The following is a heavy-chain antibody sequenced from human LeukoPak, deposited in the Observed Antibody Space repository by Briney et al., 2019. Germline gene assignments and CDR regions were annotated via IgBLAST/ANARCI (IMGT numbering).Heavy chain of an antibody. Sequence: GASVKVSCKASGYTFTGYYMHWVRQAPGQGLEWMGRINPNSGGTNYAQKFQGRVTMTTDTSTSTAYMELRSLRSDDTAVYYCARVGPRYCSSTSCPSEDWFDPWGQGTLVTVSS. CDR2: INPNSGGT. D-gene: IGHD2-2*01. J-gene: IGHJ5*02. V-gene: IGHV1-2*06. CDR3: ARVGPRYCSSTSCPSEDWFDP. CDR1: GYTFTGYY.